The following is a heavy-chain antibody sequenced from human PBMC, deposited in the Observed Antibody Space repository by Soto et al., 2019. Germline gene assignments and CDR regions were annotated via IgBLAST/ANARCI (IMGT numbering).Heavy chain of an antibody. Sequence: QVQLVESGGGVVQPGRSLRLSCAASGFTFSSYGMHWVRQAPGKGLEWVAVISYDGSDKNYADSVKGRFSISRDNAKNTLYLQVNSLRPEGTAVYYCAKHIHGYSSSNYYFDSWGQGTLVTVSS. CDR1: GFTFSSYG. J-gene: IGHJ4*02. V-gene: IGHV3-30*18. CDR2: ISYDGSDK. CDR3: AKHIHGYSSSNYYFDS. D-gene: IGHD6-6*01.